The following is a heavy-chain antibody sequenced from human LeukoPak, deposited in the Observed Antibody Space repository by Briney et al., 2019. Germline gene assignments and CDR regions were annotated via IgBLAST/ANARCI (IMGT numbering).Heavy chain of an antibody. V-gene: IGHV1-8*01. Sequence: ASVKVSCKASGYTFTSYDINWGRQATGQGLEWMGWMNPNSGNTGYAQKFQGRVTMTRNTSISTAYMELSSLRSEDTAVYYCARVHTYYDFWSGYYTGSSDDYWGQGTLVTVSS. CDR1: GYTFTSYD. J-gene: IGHJ4*02. CDR2: MNPNSGNT. CDR3: ARVHTYYDFWSGYYTGSSDDY. D-gene: IGHD3-3*01.